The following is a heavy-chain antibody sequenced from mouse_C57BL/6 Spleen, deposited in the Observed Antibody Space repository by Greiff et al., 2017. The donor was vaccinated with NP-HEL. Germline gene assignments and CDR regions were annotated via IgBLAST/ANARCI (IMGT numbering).Heavy chain of an antibody. CDR2: INPSTGGT. CDR1: GYSFTGYY. V-gene: IGHV1-42*01. D-gene: IGHD1-1*01. Sequence: EVQLQESGPELVKPGASVKISCKASGYSFTGYYMNWVKQSPEKSLEWIGEINPSTGGTTYNQKFKAKATLTVDKSSSTAYMQLKSLTSEDSAVYYCARWSVITGFAYWGQGTLVTVSA. J-gene: IGHJ3*01. CDR3: ARWSVITGFAY.